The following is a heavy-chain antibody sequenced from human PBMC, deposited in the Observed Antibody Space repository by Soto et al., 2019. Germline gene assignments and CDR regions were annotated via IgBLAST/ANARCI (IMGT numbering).Heavy chain of an antibody. CDR1: GYTFTNYY. D-gene: IGHD6-13*01. CDR3: TRDTPGARWYFDY. Sequence: QVQLVQSGAEVKKPGASVKVSCKASGYTFTNYYIHWVRQAPGQGLEWMGIIDPSGGSPTNAQKLQGRVSMTRDQTASTVYMQLSSLRSDDTAVYFCTRDTPGARWYFDYWGQGTLVTVSS. V-gene: IGHV1-46*03. J-gene: IGHJ4*02. CDR2: IDPSGGSP.